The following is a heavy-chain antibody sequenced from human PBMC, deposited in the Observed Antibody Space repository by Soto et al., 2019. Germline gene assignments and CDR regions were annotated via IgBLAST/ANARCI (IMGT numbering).Heavy chain of an antibody. D-gene: IGHD1-26*01. V-gene: IGHV1-69*13. CDR3: ARASIGIVGATGYYYGMDV. Sequence: GASVNVSCKASGGTFSSYAISWVRQAPGQGLEWMGGIIPIFGTANYAQKFQGRVTITADESTSTAYMELSSLRSEDTAVYYCARASIGIVGATGYYYGMDVWGQGTTVTVSS. CDR1: GGTFSSYA. CDR2: IIPIFGTA. J-gene: IGHJ6*02.